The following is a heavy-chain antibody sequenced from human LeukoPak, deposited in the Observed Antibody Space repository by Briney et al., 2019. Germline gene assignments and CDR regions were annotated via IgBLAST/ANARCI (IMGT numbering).Heavy chain of an antibody. V-gene: IGHV4-34*01. CDR1: GGSFSGYY. D-gene: IGHD5-24*01. CDR2: INHSGST. Sequence: PSETLSLTCAVYGGSFSGYYWSWIRQPPGKGLEWIGEINHSGSTNYNPSLKSRVTISVDTSKNQFSLKLSSVTAADTAVYYCASEMATNFDYWGQGTLVTVSS. CDR3: ASEMATNFDY. J-gene: IGHJ4*02.